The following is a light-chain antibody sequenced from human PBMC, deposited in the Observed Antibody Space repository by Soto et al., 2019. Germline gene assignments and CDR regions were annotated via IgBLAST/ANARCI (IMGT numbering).Light chain of an antibody. CDR3: QHYNTRSIT. V-gene: IGKV1-5*01. CDR1: EIICKC. Sequence: DIQMIQSPATLSASVGDRITITCRASEIICKCVAWYQQKAGSAPNLLIYADSDLESGVPSRFSSSGSGTEFSPTIDNLQPNDYVTYYCQHYNTRSITFGGGTR. CDR2: ADS. J-gene: IGKJ5*01.